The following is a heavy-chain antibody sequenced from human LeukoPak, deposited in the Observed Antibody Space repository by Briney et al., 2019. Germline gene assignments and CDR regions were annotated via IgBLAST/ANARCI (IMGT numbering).Heavy chain of an antibody. J-gene: IGHJ4*02. CDR3: AREREDIKLMLYAYYFDY. CDR2: IYTSGSA. CDR1: GASISSYC. V-gene: IGHV4-4*07. Sequence: PSETLSLTCTVSGASISSYCWSWIRQPAGKGLEWIGRIYTSGSANYNPSLKSRVTMSVDTSKNQLSLKLSSVTAADTAVYYCAREREDIKLMLYAYYFDYWGQGTLVTVSS. D-gene: IGHD2-8*01.